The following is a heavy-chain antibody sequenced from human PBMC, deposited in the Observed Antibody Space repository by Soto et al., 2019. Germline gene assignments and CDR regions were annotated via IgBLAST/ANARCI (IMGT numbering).Heavy chain of an antibody. CDR2: ISGSGGST. D-gene: IGHD2-2*01. CDR3: AKDSIVVVPAAIQFSDY. Sequence: GGSLRLSCAASGFTFSSYAMSWVRQAPGKGLEWVSAISGSGGSTYYADSVKGRFTISRDNSKNTLYLQMNSLRAEDTAVYYCAKDSIVVVPAAIQFSDYWGQGTLVTVSS. CDR1: GFTFSSYA. V-gene: IGHV3-23*01. J-gene: IGHJ4*02.